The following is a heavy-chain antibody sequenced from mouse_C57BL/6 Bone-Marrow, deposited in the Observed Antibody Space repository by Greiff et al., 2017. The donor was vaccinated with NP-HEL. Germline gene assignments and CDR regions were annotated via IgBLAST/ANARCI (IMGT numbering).Heavy chain of an antibody. CDR1: GFNIKNTY. V-gene: IGHV14-3*01. D-gene: IGHD3-2*02. CDR3: ARGSSGLAWFAY. J-gene: IGHJ3*01. CDR2: IDPANGNT. Sequence: EVQLQQSVAELVRPGASVKLSCTASGFNIKNTYMHWVKQRPEQGLEWIGRIDPANGNTKYAPKFQGTATITVDTSSNTTYLQLSSLTSEDTAIYYCARGSSGLAWFAYWGQGTLVTVSA.